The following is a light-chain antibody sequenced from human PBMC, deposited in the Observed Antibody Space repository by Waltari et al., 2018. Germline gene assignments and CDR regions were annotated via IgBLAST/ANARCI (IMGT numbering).Light chain of an antibody. Sequence: EIVLTQSPGTLSLSPGERATLSCRASQRVSSTFLTWYQQKPDQAPRLLIYAASDRATGIPDRFSGSGSETDFTLTISRLEPEDFAVYYCQQYSTSPLTFGGGTKVEIK. V-gene: IGKV3-20*01. CDR1: QRVSSTF. CDR2: AAS. CDR3: QQYSTSPLT. J-gene: IGKJ4*01.